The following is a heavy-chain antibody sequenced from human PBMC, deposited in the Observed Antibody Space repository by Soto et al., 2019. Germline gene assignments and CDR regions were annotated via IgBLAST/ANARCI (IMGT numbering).Heavy chain of an antibody. Sequence: QVQLQESGPGLVKPSETLSLTCTVSVGSIISYSWGWIRKPPGKGLEWIGYIYYSGSTNYNPSPKSRVTISVDTSKNQFSLKLSSVTAADTAVYYCARIAVAGLVDYWGQGTLVTVSS. V-gene: IGHV4-59*01. J-gene: IGHJ4*02. D-gene: IGHD6-19*01. CDR3: ARIAVAGLVDY. CDR2: IYYSGST. CDR1: VGSIISYS.